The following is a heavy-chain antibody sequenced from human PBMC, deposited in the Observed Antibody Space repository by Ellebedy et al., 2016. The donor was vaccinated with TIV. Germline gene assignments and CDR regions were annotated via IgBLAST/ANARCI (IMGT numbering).Heavy chain of an antibody. D-gene: IGHD3-10*01. CDR2: IYYSGST. J-gene: IGHJ4*02. CDR3: ARTPYYGSGSYDF. V-gene: IGHV4-59*01. CDR1: GASIRSYY. Sequence: SETLSLTCTVSGASIRSYYWSWIRQPPGKGLEWIGYIYYSGSTNYIPSLKSRVTISADTSKNQVSLKLTSVTAADTAVYYCARTPYYGSGSYDFWGQGTLVTVSA.